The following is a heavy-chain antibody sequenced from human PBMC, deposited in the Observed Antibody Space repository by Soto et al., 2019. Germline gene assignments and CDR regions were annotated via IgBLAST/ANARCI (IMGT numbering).Heavy chain of an antibody. J-gene: IGHJ4*02. CDR3: ARHATYCSSNSCYEFDF. Sequence: QLQLQESGPGLLKPSETLSLTCTVSGGSIRSSGYYWGWIRRPPGMGLEWIGSIFHSGSTLYTPYLNARVTISVDTSKNQFSFKMTSVTAADTAVYYCARHATYCSSNSCYEFDFWGQGSLVTVSS. CDR2: IFHSGST. V-gene: IGHV4-39*01. CDR1: GGSIRSSGYY. D-gene: IGHD2-2*01.